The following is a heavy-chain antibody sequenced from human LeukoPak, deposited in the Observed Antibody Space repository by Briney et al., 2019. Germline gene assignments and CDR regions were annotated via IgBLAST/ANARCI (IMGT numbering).Heavy chain of an antibody. V-gene: IGHV3-30-3*01. CDR3: AKDLSSSWNYFDY. CDR2: ISYDGSNK. CDR1: GFTFSSYA. Sequence: GSLRLSCVASGFTFSSYAMHWVRQAPGKGLEWVAVISYDGSNKYYADSVKGRFTISRDNSKNTLYLQMNSLRAEDTAVYYCAKDLSSSWNYFDYWGQGTLVTVSS. D-gene: IGHD6-13*01. J-gene: IGHJ4*02.